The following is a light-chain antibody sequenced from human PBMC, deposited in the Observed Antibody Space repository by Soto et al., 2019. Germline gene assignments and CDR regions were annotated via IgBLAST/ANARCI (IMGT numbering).Light chain of an antibody. CDR3: QQFYSSPFT. J-gene: IGKJ3*01. Sequence: DIVMTQSPDSLAVSLGERATINCKSSQSVLHSSNNKNYLAWYQQKPGQPPKLLIHWASTRESGVPDRFSGSGSGTDFTLTISSLQAEDVAVYYCQQFYSSPFTFGPGTKVDIK. V-gene: IGKV4-1*01. CDR1: QSVLHSSNNKNY. CDR2: WAS.